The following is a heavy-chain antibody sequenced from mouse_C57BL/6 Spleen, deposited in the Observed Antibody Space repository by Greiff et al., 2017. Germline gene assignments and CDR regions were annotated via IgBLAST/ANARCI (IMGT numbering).Heavy chain of an antibody. J-gene: IGHJ1*03. CDR1: GYSITSGYD. Sequence: DVKLQESGPGLVKPSQSLSLTCTVTGYSITSGYDWHWIRHFPGNKLEWMGYISYSGSTNYNPSLKSRISITHDTSKNHFFLKLNSVTTEDTATYYCARVGDWYFDVWGTGTTVTVSS. D-gene: IGHD4-1*01. CDR3: ARVGDWYFDV. CDR2: ISYSGST. V-gene: IGHV3-1*01.